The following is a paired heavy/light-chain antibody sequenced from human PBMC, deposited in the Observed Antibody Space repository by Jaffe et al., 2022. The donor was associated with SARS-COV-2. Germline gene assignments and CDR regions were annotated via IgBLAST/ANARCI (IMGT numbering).Heavy chain of an antibody. J-gene: IGHJ4*02. V-gene: IGHV7-4-1*02. CDR2: INTNTGNP. D-gene: IGHD6-25*01. CDR1: GYTLMAYA. Sequence: QVQLVQSGSELKKPGASVKVSCKASGYTLMAYAMNWVRQAPGQGLEWMGWINTNTGNPTYAQGFTGRFVFSLDTSVSTAYLQISSLKAEDTAVYYCARTGYNSALYIFDYWGQGTLVTVSS. CDR3: ARTGYNSALYIFDY.
Light chain of an antibody. J-gene: IGKJ1*01. Sequence: EIVLTQSPGTLSLSPGERATLSCRASQRVSRNYLAWYQQKPGQAPRLLIYGASSRATGIPDRFSGSGSGTDFTLTISRLEPDDFAVYYCQQYDSSLTWTFGQGTKVEIK. V-gene: IGKV3-20*01. CDR2: GAS. CDR3: QQYDSSLTWT. CDR1: QRVSRNY.